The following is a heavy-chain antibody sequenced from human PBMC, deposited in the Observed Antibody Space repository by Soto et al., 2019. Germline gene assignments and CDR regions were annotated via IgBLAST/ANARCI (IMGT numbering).Heavy chain of an antibody. CDR1: GYTFTTYD. D-gene: IGHD3-22*01. CDR3: ARHGPRVYYDNSDYYYYGMDV. CDR2: MNPYSGNT. V-gene: IGHV1-8*01. J-gene: IGHJ6*02. Sequence: ASVKVSCKASGYTFTTYDISWVRQATGQGLEWMGWMNPYSGNTGYAQKFQGRVTVTRNTSISTVYMELSGLRPDDTAVYYCARHGPRVYYDNSDYYYYGMDVWGQGTTVTVSS.